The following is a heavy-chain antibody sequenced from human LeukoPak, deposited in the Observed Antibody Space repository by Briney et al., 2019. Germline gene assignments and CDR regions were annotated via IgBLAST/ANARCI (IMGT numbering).Heavy chain of an antibody. J-gene: IGHJ4*02. D-gene: IGHD3-3*01. V-gene: IGHV3-30-3*01. CDR3: ARDPEWLRYFDY. CDR2: ISYDGSNK. Sequence: GGSLRLSCAASGFTFSSYAMHWVRQAPGKGLEWVAVISYDGSNKYYADSVKGRFTISRDNSKNTLYLQMNSLRAEDTAVYYCARDPEWLRYFDYWGQGTLVTVSS. CDR1: GFTFSSYA.